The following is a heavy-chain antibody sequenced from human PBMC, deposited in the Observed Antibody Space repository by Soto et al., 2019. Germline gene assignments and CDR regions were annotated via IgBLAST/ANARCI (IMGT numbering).Heavy chain of an antibody. V-gene: IGHV4-39*01. CDR1: GGSISSSSYY. J-gene: IGHJ6*02. D-gene: IGHD6-13*01. Sequence: ASETLSLTCTVSGGSISSSSYYWGWIRQPPGKGLEWIGSIYYSGSTYYNPSLKSRVTISVDTSKNQFSLKLSSVTAADTAVYYCARHRQQLVPYYYYGMDVWGQGTTVTVSS. CDR3: ARHRQQLVPYYYYGMDV. CDR2: IYYSGST.